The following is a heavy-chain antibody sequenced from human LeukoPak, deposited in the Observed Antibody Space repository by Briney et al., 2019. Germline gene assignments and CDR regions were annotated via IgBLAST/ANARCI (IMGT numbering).Heavy chain of an antibody. D-gene: IGHD4-17*01. CDR3: ANLDYGDYGVDY. V-gene: IGHV3-64*01. CDR2: ISSNGGST. CDR1: GFTFSSYA. J-gene: IGHJ4*02. Sequence: GGSLRLSCAASGFTFSSYAMHWVRQAPGKGLEYVSAISSNGGSTYYANSVKGRFTISRDNSKNTLYLQLNSLRAEDTAVYYCANLDYGDYGVDYWGQGTLVTVSS.